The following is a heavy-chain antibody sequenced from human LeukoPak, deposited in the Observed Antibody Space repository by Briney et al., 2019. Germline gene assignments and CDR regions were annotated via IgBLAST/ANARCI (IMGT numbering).Heavy chain of an antibody. D-gene: IGHD2-2*01. Sequence: GASVKVSCKASGYTFTGYYMHWVRQAPGQGLEWMGWINPNSGGTNYAQKFQGRVTMTRDTSISTAYMELSRLRSEDTAVYYCARAGRYCSSTSCYRRVWFDPWGQGTLVTVSS. V-gene: IGHV1-2*02. CDR1: GYTFTGYY. J-gene: IGHJ5*02. CDR3: ARAGRYCSSTSCYRRVWFDP. CDR2: INPNSGGT.